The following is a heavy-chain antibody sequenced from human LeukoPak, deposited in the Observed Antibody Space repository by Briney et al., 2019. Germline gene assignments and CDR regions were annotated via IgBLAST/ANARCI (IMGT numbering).Heavy chain of an antibody. CDR2: ISSSSSYI. Sequence: GGSLRLSCAASGFIFSSYWMTWVRQAPGKGLEWVSSISSSSSYIYYADSVKGRFTISRDNAKNSLYLQMNSLRAEDTAVYYCAKDLLGDITAAYALSFDNWGQGTLVTVSS. D-gene: IGHD6-13*01. V-gene: IGHV3-21*04. CDR1: GFIFSSYW. J-gene: IGHJ4*02. CDR3: AKDLLGDITAAYALSFDN.